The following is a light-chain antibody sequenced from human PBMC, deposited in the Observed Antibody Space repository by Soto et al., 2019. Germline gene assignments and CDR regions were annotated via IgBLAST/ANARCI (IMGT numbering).Light chain of an antibody. CDR2: EAS. CDR3: QQYNSYWK. Sequence: DIQMTQSPSTLSASVGDRVIITCRASQSISSWLAWYQQKPGKAPKLLIYEASTLEDGVPSRFSGSGSGTEFTLTISSLQPGDFATYYCQQYNSYWKFGQGTKVEIK. V-gene: IGKV1-5*03. J-gene: IGKJ1*01. CDR1: QSISSW.